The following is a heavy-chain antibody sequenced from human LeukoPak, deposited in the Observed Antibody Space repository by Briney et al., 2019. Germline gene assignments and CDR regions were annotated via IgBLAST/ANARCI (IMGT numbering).Heavy chain of an antibody. Sequence: GASVKVSCKASGYTFTSYGISWVRQAPGQGLEWMGWISAYNGNTNYAQKLQGRVTMTTDTSTSTAYMELRSVRADDTAVYHCASMVTAMGTFDYWGQGTLVTVSS. CDR1: GYTFTSYG. D-gene: IGHD2-21*02. CDR3: ASMVTAMGTFDY. V-gene: IGHV1-18*01. J-gene: IGHJ4*02. CDR2: ISAYNGNT.